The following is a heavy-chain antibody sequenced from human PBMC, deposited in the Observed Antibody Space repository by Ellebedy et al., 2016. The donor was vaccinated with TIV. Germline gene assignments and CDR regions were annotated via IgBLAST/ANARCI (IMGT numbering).Heavy chain of an antibody. V-gene: IGHV4-39*01. CDR3: ATFNQYYTYLGV. Sequence: SETLSLXCTVSGDSISSSSDYWVWIRQPPGKGLEWIGTISNRDRTDYNPSLKSRVFILVDASKNQFFLKLTSVTAADTAVYYSATFNQYYTYLGVWGKGTTVTVSS. CDR2: ISNRDRT. CDR1: GDSISSSSDY. J-gene: IGHJ6*03. D-gene: IGHD1-14*01.